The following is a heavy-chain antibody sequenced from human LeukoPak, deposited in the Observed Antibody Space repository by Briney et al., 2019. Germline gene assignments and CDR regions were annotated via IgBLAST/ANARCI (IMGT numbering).Heavy chain of an antibody. CDR3: VRGYYTQAFDY. J-gene: IGHJ4*02. CDR1: GFTFSTYS. Sequence: GGSLRLSCAASGFTFSTYSMNWVRQAPGKGLEWVSYISSSSSTIYYADSVKGRFTISRDNAKNSLYLQMNSLRAEDTAVYYCVRGYYTQAFDYWGQGTLVTVSS. V-gene: IGHV3-48*01. D-gene: IGHD3-3*01. CDR2: ISSSSSTI.